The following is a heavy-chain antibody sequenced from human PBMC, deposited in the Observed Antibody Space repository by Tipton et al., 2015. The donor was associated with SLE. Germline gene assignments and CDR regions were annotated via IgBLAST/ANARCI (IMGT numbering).Heavy chain of an antibody. D-gene: IGHD6-6*01. V-gene: IGHV3-11*05. CDR1: GGSFSGYY. CDR2: ISSSSSYT. Sequence: LSLTCAVYGGSFSGYYMSWIRQAPGKGLEWVSYISSSSSYTNYADSVKGRFTISRDNSKNTLYLQMNSLRAEDTAVYYCARERVATRPDAFDIWGQGTMVTVSS. CDR3: ARERVATRPDAFDI. J-gene: IGHJ3*02.